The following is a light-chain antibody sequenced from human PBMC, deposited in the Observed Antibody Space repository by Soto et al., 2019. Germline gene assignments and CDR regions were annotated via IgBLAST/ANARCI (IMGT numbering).Light chain of an antibody. CDR2: AAS. CDR1: QSISSY. J-gene: IGKJ4*01. CDR3: QRSISAPLT. V-gene: IGKV1-39*01. Sequence: DIQMTQSPSSLSASVGDRVTITCRASQSISSYLNWYQQKPGKAPKLLTYAASSLQSGVPSRFSGSGSGTDVTLTIAGLQPEDSASYFGQRSISAPLTFGGGTKVEIK.